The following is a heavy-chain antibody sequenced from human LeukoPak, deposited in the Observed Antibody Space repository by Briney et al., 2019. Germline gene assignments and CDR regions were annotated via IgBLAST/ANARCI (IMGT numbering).Heavy chain of an antibody. CDR3: ATAPPLYYYGSGSYRGFDI. CDR2: FDPEDGET. Sequence: GASVKVSCKVSGYTPTELSMHWVRQAPGKGLEWMGGFDPEDGETIYAQEFQGRVTMTEDTSTDTAYMELSSLRSEDTAVYYCATAPPLYYYGSGSYRGFDIWGQGTMVTVSS. V-gene: IGHV1-24*01. D-gene: IGHD3-10*01. J-gene: IGHJ3*02. CDR1: GYTPTELS.